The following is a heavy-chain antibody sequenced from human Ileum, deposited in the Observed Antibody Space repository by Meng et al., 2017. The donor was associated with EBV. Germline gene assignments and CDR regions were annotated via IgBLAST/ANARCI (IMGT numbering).Heavy chain of an antibody. V-gene: IGHV4-4*02. D-gene: IGHD4-17*01. CDR2: IYHSGST. Sequence: VRLEEAGHGLVKPSGTLSRTCAVSGDSISSNNWWSWVRQPPGKGLEWIGEIYHSGSTNYNPSFKSRVTMSVDKSKNQISLNLSSVTAADTAVYYCASGRDYAWHSWGRGTLVTVSS. CDR3: ASGRDYAWHS. CDR1: GDSISSNNW. J-gene: IGHJ4*02.